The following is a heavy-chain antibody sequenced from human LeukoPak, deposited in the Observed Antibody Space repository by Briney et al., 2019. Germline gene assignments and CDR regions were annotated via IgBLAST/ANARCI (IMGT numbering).Heavy chain of an antibody. Sequence: GGSLRLSCAAFGFTFSSYAMNWVRQGPGKGLEWVSGITGSGGSTYYADSVKGRFTISRDNSKNTVYLQMNSLRAEDTAVYYCARDLSLIALTDWGQGTLVTVSS. CDR1: GFTFSSYA. CDR3: ARDLSLIALTD. D-gene: IGHD3-22*01. V-gene: IGHV3-23*01. J-gene: IGHJ4*02. CDR2: ITGSGGST.